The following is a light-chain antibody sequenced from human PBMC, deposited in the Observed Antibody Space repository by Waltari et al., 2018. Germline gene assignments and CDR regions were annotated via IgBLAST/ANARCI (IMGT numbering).Light chain of an antibody. CDR2: KAS. CDR1: QTINDW. J-gene: IGKJ3*01. V-gene: IGKV1-5*03. Sequence: DIQMTQSPSTLSASIGDSVTITCRASQTINDWLAWYQQKPGRAPKLLIYKASDLESGVPSRFSGSGSGTEFTLTISSLQPDDFATYYCQQYSSFPLIFGPGTRVEIK. CDR3: QQYSSFPLI.